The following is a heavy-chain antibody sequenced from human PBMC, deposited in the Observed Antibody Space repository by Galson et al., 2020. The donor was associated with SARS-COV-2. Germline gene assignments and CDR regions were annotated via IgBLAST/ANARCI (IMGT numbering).Heavy chain of an antibody. CDR3: ARRYGWLQFDYFDY. V-gene: IGHV4-59*08. J-gene: IGHJ4*02. Sequence: ETSETLSPTCTVSGGLINSYYWGWVRQSPGQGLEWIGYSFYSGSTDYNPSLKSRVTISVDTSKNQFSLTLTSVTASDTAVYYCARRYGWLQFDYFDYWGQGILVTVSS. CDR1: GGLINSYY. D-gene: IGHD4-4*01. CDR2: SFYSGST.